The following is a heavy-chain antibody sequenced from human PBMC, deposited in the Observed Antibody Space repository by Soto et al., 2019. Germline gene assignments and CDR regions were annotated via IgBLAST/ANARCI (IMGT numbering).Heavy chain of an antibody. CDR3: ARPRTSDWAYDI. CDR2: IKTDGSDT. V-gene: IGHV3-74*01. CDR1: GFTFSNYW. J-gene: IGHJ3*02. D-gene: IGHD3-9*01. Sequence: EVQLAESGGGLVQPGGSLRLSCAASGFTFSNYWMHWVRHSPGKGLVWVSRIKTDGSDTHYADSVTGRFTISRDNAKNTLYLQMNSLRDEDTAVYYCARPRTSDWAYDIWGQGTMVIVSS.